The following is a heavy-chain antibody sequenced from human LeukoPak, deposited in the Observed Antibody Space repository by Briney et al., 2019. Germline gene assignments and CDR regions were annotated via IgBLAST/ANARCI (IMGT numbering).Heavy chain of an antibody. V-gene: IGHV1-2*06. D-gene: IGHD3-10*01. Sequence: ASVKVSCKASGYTFTGYYLYWVRQAPGQGLEWMGRINPNSGDSNYAQKFQGRVTMTRDTSTSTAYMELRRLRSDDTAVYYCVTYYYGSGSYYGGDYFDYWGQGTLVTVSS. CDR1: GYTFTGYY. J-gene: IGHJ4*02. CDR3: VTYYYGSGSYYGGDYFDY. CDR2: INPNSGDS.